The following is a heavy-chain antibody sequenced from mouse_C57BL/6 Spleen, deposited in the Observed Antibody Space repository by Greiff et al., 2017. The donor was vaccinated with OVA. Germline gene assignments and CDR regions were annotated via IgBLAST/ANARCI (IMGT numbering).Heavy chain of an antibody. CDR3: ARTLLGFFHAMDY. D-gene: IGHD2-2*01. CDR2: IWSGGST. J-gene: IGHJ4*01. CDR1: GFSLTSYG. Sequence: VQLVESGPGLVQPSQSLSITCTASGFSLTSYGVHWVRQSPGKGLEWLGVIWSGGSTDYNDAYISSLSISKDNSKSQVFFKMNSLQADDTSIYYCARTLLGFFHAMDYWGQGTSVTVSS. V-gene: IGHV2-2*01.